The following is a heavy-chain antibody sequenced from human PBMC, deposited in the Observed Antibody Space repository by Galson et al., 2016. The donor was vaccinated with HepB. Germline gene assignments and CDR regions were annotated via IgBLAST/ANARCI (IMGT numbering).Heavy chain of an antibody. CDR2: IRRKADGGTT. J-gene: IGHJ4*02. CDR1: GFTFGDYA. Sequence: SLRLSCAASGFTFGDYAMNWFRQAPGKGLEWVGSIRRKADGGTTECAASVKGRFTISRDDSKSIAYLQMNSLKSEDTAVYYCTRAGQANSWCGSQLDYWGQGTMVTVSS. CDR3: TRAGQANSWCGSQLDY. D-gene: IGHD6-13*01. V-gene: IGHV3-49*03.